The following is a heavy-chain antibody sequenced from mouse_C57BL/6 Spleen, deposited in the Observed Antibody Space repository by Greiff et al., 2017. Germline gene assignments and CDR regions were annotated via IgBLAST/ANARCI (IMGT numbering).Heavy chain of an antibody. CDR1: GYTFTDYN. D-gene: IGHD1-1*01. J-gene: IGHJ1*03. V-gene: IGHV1-18*01. Sequence: EVKLQESGPELVKPGASVKIPCKASGYTFTDYNMDWVKQSHGKSLEWIGDINPNNGGTIYNQKFKGKATLTVDKSSSTAYMELRSLTSEDTAVYYCARNRLYYGSSYWYFDVWGTGTTLTVSS. CDR3: ARNRLYYGSSYWYFDV. CDR2: INPNNGGT.